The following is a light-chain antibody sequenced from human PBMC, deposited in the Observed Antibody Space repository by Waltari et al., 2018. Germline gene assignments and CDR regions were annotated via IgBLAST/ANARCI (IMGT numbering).Light chain of an antibody. V-gene: IGLV2-11*01. CDR3: CSYAGRYTWV. J-gene: IGLJ3*02. Sequence: QSALTQPRSVSGSPGQSVTISCTGTSSDVGCYNYFSWFQQHPGKAPKLMIHDVSKRPSGVPDRFSGSKSGNTASLTISGLQADDETDYYCCSYAGRYTWVFGGGTKLTVL. CDR2: DVS. CDR1: SSDVGCYNY.